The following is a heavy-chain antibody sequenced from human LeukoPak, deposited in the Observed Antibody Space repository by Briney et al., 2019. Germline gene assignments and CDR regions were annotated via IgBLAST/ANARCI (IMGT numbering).Heavy chain of an antibody. CDR1: GYTFTGYY. Sequence: ASVKVSCKASGYTFTGYYIHWVQKPPGQGLEGLGYINPNSGYTNYAQKFQDRVTVTRDTSISTAYMELSRLRSDDTAVYYCAREEANTRIHFDYWGQGTLVTVSS. D-gene: IGHD3-22*01. V-gene: IGHV1-2*02. J-gene: IGHJ4*02. CDR3: AREEANTRIHFDY. CDR2: INPNSGYT.